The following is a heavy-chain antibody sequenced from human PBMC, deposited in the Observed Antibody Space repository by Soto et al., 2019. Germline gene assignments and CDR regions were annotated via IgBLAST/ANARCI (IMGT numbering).Heavy chain of an antibody. D-gene: IGHD2-2*01. CDR2: ISSSGSDI. Sequence: PGGSLRLSCAASGFAFSDYYMSWIRQAPGKGLEWVSYISSSGSDINYADSVKGRFTISRDNAKNSLYLQMNSLRAEDTAVYYCASTEYQRLGTDYWGQGTLVTVSS. V-gene: IGHV3-11*01. CDR3: ASTEYQRLGTDY. J-gene: IGHJ4*02. CDR1: GFAFSDYY.